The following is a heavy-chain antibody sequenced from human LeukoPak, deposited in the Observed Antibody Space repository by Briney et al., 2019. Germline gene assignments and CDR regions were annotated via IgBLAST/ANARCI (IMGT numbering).Heavy chain of an antibody. CDR2: FYPEDGET. CDR3: AIRGEMGRYCSSTSCYRGRDDAFDI. V-gene: IGHV1-24*01. D-gene: IGHD2-2*02. J-gene: IGHJ3*02. CDR1: GYTLTELS. Sequence: ASVKVSCKVSGYTLTELSMHWVRQAPGKGLEWVGGFYPEDGETIYAQKFQGRVTMTEDTSTDTAYMELSSLRSEDTAVYYCAIRGEMGRYCSSTSCYRGRDDAFDIWGQGTMVTVSS.